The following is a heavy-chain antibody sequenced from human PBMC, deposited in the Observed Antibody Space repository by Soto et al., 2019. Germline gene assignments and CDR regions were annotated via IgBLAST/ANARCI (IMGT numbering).Heavy chain of an antibody. CDR3: ARGLVRYSSSWSLYYYYGMDV. D-gene: IGHD6-13*01. V-gene: IGHV1-18*01. CDR1: GYTFTSYG. CDR2: ISAYNGNT. Sequence: QVQLVQSGAEVKKPGASVKVSCKASGYTFTSYGISWVRQAPGQGLEWMGWISAYNGNTNYAQKLQGRVTMTTDTSTSTAYMELRSLRSDDTAVYYCARGLVRYSSSWSLYYYYGMDVWGQGTTVTVSS. J-gene: IGHJ6*02.